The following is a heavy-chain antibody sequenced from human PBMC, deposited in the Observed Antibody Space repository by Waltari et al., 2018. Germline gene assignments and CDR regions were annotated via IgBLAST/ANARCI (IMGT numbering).Heavy chain of an antibody. D-gene: IGHD1-26*01. J-gene: IGHJ4*02. V-gene: IGHV4-34*01. CDR2: INHSGST. Sequence: QVQLQQWGAGLLKPSETLSLTCAVYGGSFSGYYWSWIRQPPGKGLEWIGEINHSGSTNYNPSLKSRVTISVDTSKNQFSLKLSSVTAADTAVYYCASLYSGSYWGQGTLVTVSS. CDR1: GGSFSGYY. CDR3: ASLYSGSY.